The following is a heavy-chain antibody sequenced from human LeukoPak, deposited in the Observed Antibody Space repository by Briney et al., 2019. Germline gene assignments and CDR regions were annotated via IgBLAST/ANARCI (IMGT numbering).Heavy chain of an antibody. CDR1: GGSISSYY. D-gene: IGHD6-13*01. V-gene: IGHV4-59*08. CDR2: IYYSGST. Sequence: SETLSLTCTVSGGSISSYYWSWIRQPPGKGLEWIGYIYYSGSTNYNPSLKSRVTISVDTSKNQFSLKLSSVSAADTAVYYCARRAHSWTGRYNWFDPWGQGTLVTVSS. J-gene: IGHJ5*02. CDR3: ARRAHSWTGRYNWFDP.